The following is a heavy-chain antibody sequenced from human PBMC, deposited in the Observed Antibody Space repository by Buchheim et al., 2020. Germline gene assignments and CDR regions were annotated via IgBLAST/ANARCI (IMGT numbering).Heavy chain of an antibody. D-gene: IGHD1-1*01. CDR3: GRATTGSRNAMDV. CDR1: GFTFSSHW. CDR2: INPDGSST. V-gene: IGHV3-74*01. J-gene: IGHJ6*02. Sequence: EVQLVESGGGLVQPGGSLRLSCAASGFTFSSHWIHWVRQGPGKGLVWVSRINPDGSSTHYADSVKGRFTITRDNAENTVYLQMNSLRAEDTAVFYCGRATTGSRNAMDVWGQGTT.